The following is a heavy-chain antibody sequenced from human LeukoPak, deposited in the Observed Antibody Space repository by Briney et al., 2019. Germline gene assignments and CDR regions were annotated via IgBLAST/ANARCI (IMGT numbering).Heavy chain of an antibody. J-gene: IGHJ3*02. CDR2: ISSTGNTM. CDR1: GFTFSSYS. CDR3: TRALRYFDWYQSDI. D-gene: IGHD3-9*01. V-gene: IGHV3-48*02. Sequence: GGSLRLSCAASGFTFSSYSMNWVRQVPGKGLEWLSYISSTGNTMYYAESVKGRFTISRDSAKSSLSLQMNSLRDEDTAVYYCTRALRYFDWYQSDIWGQGTMVTVSS.